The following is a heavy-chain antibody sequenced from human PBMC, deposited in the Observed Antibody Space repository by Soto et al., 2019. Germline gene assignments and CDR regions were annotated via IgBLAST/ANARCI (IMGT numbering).Heavy chain of an antibody. J-gene: IGHJ4*02. CDR1: GGSVSSGSYF. CDR2: IYNSGNT. CDR3: AREGRVATFDY. V-gene: IGHV4-61*01. D-gene: IGHD5-12*01. Sequence: ASETLSLTCNVSGGSVSSGSYFRSWIRQPPGKGLEWIGYIYNSGNTKYNPSLKSRVTISADTSKNQFSLKLSSVTAADTAVYYCAREGRVATFDYWGQGSLVTVSS.